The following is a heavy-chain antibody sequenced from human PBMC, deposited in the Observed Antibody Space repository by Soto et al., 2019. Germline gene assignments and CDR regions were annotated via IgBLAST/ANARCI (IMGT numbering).Heavy chain of an antibody. CDR2: INPNSGGT. J-gene: IGHJ6*02. CDR3: ARGRTVTPRGTYYYYYGMDV. CDR1: GYTFTGYY. D-gene: IGHD4-4*01. Sequence: GASVKVSCKASGYTFTGYYMHWVRQAPGQGLEWMGWINPNSGGTNYAQKFQGWVTMTRDTSISTAYMELSRLRSDDTAVYYCARGRTVTPRGTYYYYYGMDVWGQGTTVTVSS. V-gene: IGHV1-2*04.